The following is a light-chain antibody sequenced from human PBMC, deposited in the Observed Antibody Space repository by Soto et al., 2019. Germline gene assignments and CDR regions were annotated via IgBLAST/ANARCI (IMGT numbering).Light chain of an antibody. Sequence: IVLTQSPATLSLTTGERATLSCRASQTVSNYLAWYQQKPGQAPRLLIHDASNRATGIPARFSGSGFVTDFTLTISSLEPADFAVYYCQQRSNWPTWTFGQGTKVEFK. CDR2: DAS. V-gene: IGKV3-11*01. CDR1: QTVSNY. CDR3: QQRSNWPTWT. J-gene: IGKJ1*01.